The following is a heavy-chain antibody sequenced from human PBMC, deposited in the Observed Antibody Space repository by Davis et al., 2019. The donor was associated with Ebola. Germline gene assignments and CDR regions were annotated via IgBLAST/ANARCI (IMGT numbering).Heavy chain of an antibody. D-gene: IGHD1-26*01. CDR2: IKQDGSEK. CDR1: GFTFSSYA. CDR3: ARGPDPSYSGSYSEDGLNV. Sequence: GESLKISCAASGFTFSSYAMSWVRQAPGKGLEWVANIKQDGSEKYYVDSVKGRFTISRDNAKNSLYLQMNSLRAEDTAVYYCARGPDPSYSGSYSEDGLNVWGQGTMVTVSS. V-gene: IGHV3-7*03. J-gene: IGHJ3*01.